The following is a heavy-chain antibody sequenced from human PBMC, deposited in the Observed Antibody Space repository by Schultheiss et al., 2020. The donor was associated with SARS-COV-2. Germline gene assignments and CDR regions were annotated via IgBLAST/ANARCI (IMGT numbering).Heavy chain of an antibody. V-gene: IGHV3-74*01. J-gene: IGHJ5*02. CDR2: INADGTST. Sequence: GGSLRLSCAVSGFTFSAYRMHWVRQAPGKGLVWVSRINADGTSTDYADSVKGRFTISRDNAKNTLYLQMNSLRAEDTAIYYCATSGYSSQFDPWGQGTLVTVSS. CDR3: ATSGYSSQFDP. CDR1: GFTFSAYR. D-gene: IGHD6-19*01.